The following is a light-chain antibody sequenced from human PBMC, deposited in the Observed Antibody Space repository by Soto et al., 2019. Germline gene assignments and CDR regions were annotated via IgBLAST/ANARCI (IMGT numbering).Light chain of an antibody. CDR3: SSNTTSSTYV. V-gene: IGLV2-14*01. Sequence: QSALTQPASVSGSPGQSITISCTGTSSDVGSYNYVSWYQQHPGKAPKVMIYDVSNRPSGVSYRFSGSKSGNTASLTISGLQAEDEADYYCSSNTTSSTYVFGIGTKVTVL. CDR2: DVS. J-gene: IGLJ1*01. CDR1: SSDVGSYNY.